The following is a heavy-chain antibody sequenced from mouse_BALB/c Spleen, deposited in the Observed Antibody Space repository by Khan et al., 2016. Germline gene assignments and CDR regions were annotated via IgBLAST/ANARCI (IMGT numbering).Heavy chain of an antibody. J-gene: IGHJ4*01. Sequence: QVQLQQSGAELVRPGSSVKISCKASGYAFSTYWMNWVKQRPGQGLEWIGQIYPGDGDTNYNVNFKGKATLTADKSSSTAYMQLSSLTSEDSAVYFGAKLTGTRGAMDYWGQGTSVTVSS. V-gene: IGHV1-80*01. D-gene: IGHD4-1*01. CDR3: AKLTGTRGAMDY. CDR2: IYPGDGDT. CDR1: GYAFSTYW.